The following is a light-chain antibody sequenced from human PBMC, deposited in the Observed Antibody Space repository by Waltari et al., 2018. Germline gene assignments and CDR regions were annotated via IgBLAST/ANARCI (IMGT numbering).Light chain of an antibody. CDR2: EAV. V-gene: IGKV1-5*01. CDR1: QRVSTW. Sequence: DTQLTQSPSTLSAPVGDRVTTTCRARQRVSTWLAWDQQKPGKAPKLLIYEAVKLHSGVPSRFSGGGSGTHFTLTITALQPDDVASYYCQEYNSYPWTFGPGTKVEI. CDR3: QEYNSYPWT. J-gene: IGKJ1*01.